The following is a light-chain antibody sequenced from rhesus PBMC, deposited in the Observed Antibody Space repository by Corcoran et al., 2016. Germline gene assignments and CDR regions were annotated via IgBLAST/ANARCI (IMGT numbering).Light chain of an antibody. CDR1: SSDIGDYKF. V-gene: IGLV2-32*01. Sequence: AALTQPRSVSGSPGQAVTCSCTGTSSDIGDYKFFSWYQQHPGKAPKLMIYEVNKRPSGVSDRFSGPQSCNTASLTISGLQPEDEAYYFCCSYAGSYHYIFDSGTRLTVL. J-gene: IGLJ1*01. CDR2: EVN. CDR3: CSYAGSYHYI.